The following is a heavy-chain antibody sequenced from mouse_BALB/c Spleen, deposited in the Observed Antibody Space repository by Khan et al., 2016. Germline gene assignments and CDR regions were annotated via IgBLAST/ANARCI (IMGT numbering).Heavy chain of an antibody. J-gene: IGHJ2*01. Sequence: QIQLVQSGPELKKPGETVKISCKASGYTFTDYGMNWVKQAPGKGLQWLGWINTYTGEPTYADDFKGRVAFSLETSANTAYLQINNLKNEDMATYFCARFRSANYWGQGTTLTVSS. D-gene: IGHD6-1*01. CDR3: ARFRSANY. CDR1: GYTFTDYG. V-gene: IGHV9-1*02. CDR2: INTYTGEP.